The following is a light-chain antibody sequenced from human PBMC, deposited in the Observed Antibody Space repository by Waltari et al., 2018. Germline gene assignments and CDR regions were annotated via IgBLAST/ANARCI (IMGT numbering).Light chain of an antibody. Sequence: EIVLTQSPATLSLSPGERATLSCRASQRVSSYLAWYQHKPGQAPRLLSYDTSKWATGIPARVSGSGSGTDFTLTISSLEPEDFAVYYCQQRRSWFAFGPGTKVEIK. CDR1: QRVSSY. V-gene: IGKV3-11*01. CDR3: QQRRSWFA. J-gene: IGKJ3*01. CDR2: DTS.